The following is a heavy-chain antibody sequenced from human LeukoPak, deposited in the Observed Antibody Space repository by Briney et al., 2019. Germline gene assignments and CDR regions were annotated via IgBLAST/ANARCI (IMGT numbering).Heavy chain of an antibody. J-gene: IGHJ4*02. CDR3: ARTAAGTGFDY. D-gene: IGHD6-13*01. CDR1: GFTFSSYS. V-gene: IGHV3-21*01. Sequence: GGSLRLSCAASGFTFSSYSMNWVRQAPGKGLEWVSSISSSSSYIYYADSVKGRFTISRDNAKNSLYLHMNSLRAEDTAVYYCARTAAGTGFDYWGQGTLVTVSS. CDR2: ISSSSSYI.